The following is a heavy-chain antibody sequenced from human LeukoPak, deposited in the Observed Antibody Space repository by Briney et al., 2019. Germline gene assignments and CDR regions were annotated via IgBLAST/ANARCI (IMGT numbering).Heavy chain of an antibody. Sequence: GGSLRLSCAASGFTFSNYWMHWVRQAPGKGLEWVSYISSSGSTIYYADSVKGRFTISRDNAKNSLYLQMNSLRAEDTAVYYCARSGNTGRNWYFDLWGRGTLVTVSS. V-gene: IGHV3-11*04. J-gene: IGHJ2*01. CDR3: ARSGNTGRNWYFDL. D-gene: IGHD1-1*01. CDR2: ISSSGSTI. CDR1: GFTFSNYW.